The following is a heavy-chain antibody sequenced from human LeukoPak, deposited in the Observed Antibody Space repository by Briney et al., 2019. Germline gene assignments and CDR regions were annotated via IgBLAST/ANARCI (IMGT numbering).Heavy chain of an antibody. CDR2: IYYSGST. J-gene: IGHJ6*03. CDR1: GGSISSNSYY. CDR3: ARETVRGYYYSYMDL. V-gene: IGHV4-39*07. D-gene: IGHD3-10*01. Sequence: SETLSLTCTVSGGSISSNSYYWGWIRQPPGKGLEWIGTIYYSGSTYYNPSLESRVTISIDTSENQFSLKLSSVTAADTAVYYCARETVRGYYYSYMDLWGKGTTVTVSS.